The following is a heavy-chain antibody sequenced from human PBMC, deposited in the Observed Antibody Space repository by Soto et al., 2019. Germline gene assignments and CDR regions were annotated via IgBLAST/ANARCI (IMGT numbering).Heavy chain of an antibody. D-gene: IGHD3-10*01. CDR3: ARMAQYYYGSGNNYYYYYGMDV. CDR1: GYTFTGYY. Sequence: ASVKVSCKASGYTFTGYYMHWVRQAPGQGLEWMGWINPNSGGTNYAQKFQGWVTMTRDTSISTAYMELSRLRSDDTAVYYCARMAQYYYGSGNNYYYYYGMDVWGQGTTVTVSS. CDR2: INPNSGGT. V-gene: IGHV1-2*04. J-gene: IGHJ6*02.